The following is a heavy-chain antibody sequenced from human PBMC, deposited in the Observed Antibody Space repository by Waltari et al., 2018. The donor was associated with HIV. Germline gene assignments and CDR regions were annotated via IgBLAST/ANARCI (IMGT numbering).Heavy chain of an antibody. D-gene: IGHD5-12*01. CDR3: AILSSSGYYRD. J-gene: IGHJ4*02. Sequence: EVQLVESGGGLVQPGGYLKLARAASRFSLREFDLKWVRQAPGRGLEWFSYISRTSNAMYYADSVKGRFAISRDNAKNSLYLLMNSLRHDDSAVYYCAILSSSGYYRDWGQGTRVTVSS. CDR1: RFSLREFD. V-gene: IGHV3-48*02. CDR2: ISRTSNAM.